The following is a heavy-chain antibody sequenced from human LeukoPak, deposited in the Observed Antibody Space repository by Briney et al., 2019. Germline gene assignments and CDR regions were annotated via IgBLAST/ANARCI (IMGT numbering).Heavy chain of an antibody. CDR3: ARDDIAGATTPLDP. CDR2: IYHSGST. J-gene: IGHJ5*02. V-gene: IGHV4-38-2*02. CDR1: GYSISSGYY. Sequence: PSETLSLTCTVSGYSISSGYYWGWIRQPPGKGLEWIGSIYHSGSTYYNPSLKSRVTISVDTSKNQFSLKLSSVTAADTAVYYCARDDIAGATTPLDPWGQGTLVTVSS. D-gene: IGHD1-26*01.